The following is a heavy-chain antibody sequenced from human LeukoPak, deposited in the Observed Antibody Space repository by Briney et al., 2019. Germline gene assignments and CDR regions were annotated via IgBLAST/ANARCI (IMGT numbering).Heavy chain of an antibody. CDR1: GYTFTSYG. CDR2: ISAYNGNT. V-gene: IGHV1-18*01. Sequence: ASVKVSCKASGYTFTSYGISWVRQAPGQGLEWMGWISAYNGNTNYAQKLQGRVTMTTDTSTSTAYMELRSLRSDDTAVYYCARDSPYYYGRDWLDPWGQGTLVTVSS. J-gene: IGHJ5*02. CDR3: ARDSPYYYGRDWLDP. D-gene: IGHD3-10*01.